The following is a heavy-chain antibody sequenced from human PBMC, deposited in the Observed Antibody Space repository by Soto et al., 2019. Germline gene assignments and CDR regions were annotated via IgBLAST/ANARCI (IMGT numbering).Heavy chain of an antibody. Sequence: SETLSLTCTVTGGSMTSGDQYWTWIRHRPGEGLEWFGYINHRGSLYYNPSLKSRVSMSVDTSKNQFSLNLSSVTAADTAVYYCARELPQRQGRNMDVCGQGTTVTVSS. CDR3: ARELPQRQGRNMDV. D-gene: IGHD1-1*01. CDR1: GGSMTSGDQY. V-gene: IGHV4-31*03. CDR2: INHRGSL. J-gene: IGHJ6*02.